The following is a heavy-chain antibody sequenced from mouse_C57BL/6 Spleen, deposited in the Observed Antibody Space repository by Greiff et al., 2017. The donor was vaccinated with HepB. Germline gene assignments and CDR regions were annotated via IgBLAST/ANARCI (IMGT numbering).Heavy chain of an antibody. Sequence: EVQLQESGAELVKPGASVKLSCTASGFNIKDYYMHWVKQRTEQGLEWIGRIDPEDGETKYAPKFQGKATITAAKSSNTAYLQLSSLTSEDAAVYYCAADYGSSYDWYFDVWGTGTTVTVSS. J-gene: IGHJ1*03. CDR2: IDPEDGET. V-gene: IGHV14-2*01. D-gene: IGHD1-1*01. CDR3: AADYGSSYDWYFDV. CDR1: GFNIKDYY.